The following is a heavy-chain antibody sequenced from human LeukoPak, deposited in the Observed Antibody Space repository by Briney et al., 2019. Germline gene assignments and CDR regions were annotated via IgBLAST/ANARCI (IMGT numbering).Heavy chain of an antibody. Sequence: GGSLRLSCAASGFTFSTYAMSWVRQAPGKGLEWVSAISGSGGSTFYADSVKGRFTISRDNSKNTLYLQMNSLRAEDTAVYYCAKAREYHDILTGYYKNYFDYWVQGTLVTVSS. CDR2: ISGSGGST. CDR3: AKAREYHDILTGYYKNYFDY. CDR1: GFTFSTYA. J-gene: IGHJ4*02. V-gene: IGHV3-23*01. D-gene: IGHD3-9*01.